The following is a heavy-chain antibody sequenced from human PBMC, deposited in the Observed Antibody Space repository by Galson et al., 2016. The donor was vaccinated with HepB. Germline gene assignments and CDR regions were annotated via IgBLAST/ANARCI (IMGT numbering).Heavy chain of an antibody. CDR2: VSYGGTTQ. CDR3: VKARGFGDHLDAFGL. V-gene: IGHV3-30*18. Sequence: SLRLSCAASGFKFGNYGMNWVRQTPDKRLQWVAVVSYGGTTQFYAGSVRGRFTISRDNVKSTVYLQMNNLRPEDTALYFCVKARGFGDHLDAFGLWGRGTVVIVS. D-gene: IGHD4-17*01. J-gene: IGHJ3*01. CDR1: GFKFGNYG.